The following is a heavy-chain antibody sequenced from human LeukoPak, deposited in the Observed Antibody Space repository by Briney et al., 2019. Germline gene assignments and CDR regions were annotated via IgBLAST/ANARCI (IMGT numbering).Heavy chain of an antibody. V-gene: IGHV3-74*01. CDR3: ARDWFHAIDC. D-gene: IGHD2/OR15-2a*01. Sequence: GGSLRLSCAAPGFTFSDTWMHWVRQVPGKGLVWVSRIRSDGSDARYAESVKGRFTISRDNAKNTLYLQMNSLRDEDTAVYYCARDWFHAIDCWGQGTLVTVSS. CDR2: IRSDGSDA. J-gene: IGHJ4*02. CDR1: GFTFSDTW.